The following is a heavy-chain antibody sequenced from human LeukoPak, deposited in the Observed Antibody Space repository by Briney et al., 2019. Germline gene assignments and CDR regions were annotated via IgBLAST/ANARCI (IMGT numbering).Heavy chain of an antibody. D-gene: IGHD2-2*01. CDR1: GYTFTHYG. J-gene: IGHJ4*02. CDR2: INPNSGGT. V-gene: IGHV1-2*02. CDR3: ARGPIGGYCSSTSCYGWDY. Sequence: GASVKVSCKASGYTFTHYGFSWVRQAPGQGLEWMGWINPNSGGTNYAQKFQGRVTMTRDTSISTAYMELSRLRSEDTAVYYCARGPIGGYCSSTSCYGWDYWGQGTLVTVSS.